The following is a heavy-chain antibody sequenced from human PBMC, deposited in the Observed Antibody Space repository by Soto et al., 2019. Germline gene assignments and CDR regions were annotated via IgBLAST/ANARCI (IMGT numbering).Heavy chain of an antibody. CDR3: ARSRQKERWFDP. CDR2: ISASGSP. Sequence: QVQLQASGPGLVKPSETLSLSCTVSNRYVSNFYWNWIRHIAGRGPEWIGRISASGSPSYNPSLSSRVTMSVDTSMNQLPLKLKAVTAADTAVYYWARSRQKERWFDPWGQGTLVTVSS. V-gene: IGHV4-4*07. D-gene: IGHD6-13*01. J-gene: IGHJ5*02. CDR1: NRYVSNFY.